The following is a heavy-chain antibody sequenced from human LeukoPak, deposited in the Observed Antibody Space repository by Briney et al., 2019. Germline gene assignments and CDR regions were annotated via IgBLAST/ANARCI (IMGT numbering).Heavy chain of an antibody. CDR2: ISSRSSYT. J-gene: IGHJ4*02. Sequence: GGSLRLSCAVSRFTFSDYYMSWIRQAPGKGLEWVSDISSRSSYTNYADSVKGRFTISRDNAKNSLYLQMNSLRAEDTALYYCARDRRVIVATTRFDYWGQGTLVTVSS. V-gene: IGHV3-11*05. CDR3: ARDRRVIVATTRFDY. D-gene: IGHD5-12*01. CDR1: RFTFSDYY.